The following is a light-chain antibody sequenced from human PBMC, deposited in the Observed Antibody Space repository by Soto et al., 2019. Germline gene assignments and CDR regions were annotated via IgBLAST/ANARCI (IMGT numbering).Light chain of an antibody. CDR1: RAISNY. Sequence: FTQSPSFLSASVGDRDTITCRASRAISNYLAWYQQRPGRAPKLLIYAVSTLQTGVPSRSSGSGSGTEFTLTVSSLQPEDFATYYRQQLNTFGGGTKVDIK. V-gene: IGKV1-9*01. J-gene: IGKJ4*01. CDR3: QQLNT. CDR2: AVS.